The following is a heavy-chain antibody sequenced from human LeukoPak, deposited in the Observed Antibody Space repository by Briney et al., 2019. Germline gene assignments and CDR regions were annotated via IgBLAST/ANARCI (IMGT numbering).Heavy chain of an antibody. V-gene: IGHV1-58*01. CDR2: IVVGSSNT. D-gene: IGHD3-22*01. J-gene: IGHJ4*02. CDR1: GFTFSNSA. Sequence: ASVKVSCKTSGFTFSNSAVQWVRQARGQRLEWIGWIVVGSSNTDYTQKFQERVTITRDMSTGTAYMELTSLTSEDTALYFCARDYGSRLVHDHSAYLRWGQGTLLTVSS. CDR3: ARDYGSRLVHDHSAYLR.